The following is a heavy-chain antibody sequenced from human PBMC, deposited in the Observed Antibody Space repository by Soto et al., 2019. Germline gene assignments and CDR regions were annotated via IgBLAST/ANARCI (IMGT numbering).Heavy chain of an antibody. V-gene: IGHV3-21*01. Sequence: EVQLVESGGGLVKPGGSLRLSCAASGFTFSSYSMNWVRQAPGKGLEWVSSISSSSSYIYYADSVKGRFTISRDNANNTPYLQMNNLRAEDTAVYYCARDRVIVGATTNYYYGMDVWGQGTTVTVSS. J-gene: IGHJ6*02. CDR3: ARDRVIVGATTNYYYGMDV. CDR1: GFTFSSYS. D-gene: IGHD1-26*01. CDR2: ISSSSSYI.